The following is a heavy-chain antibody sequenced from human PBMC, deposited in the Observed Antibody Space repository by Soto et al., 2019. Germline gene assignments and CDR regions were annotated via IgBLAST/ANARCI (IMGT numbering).Heavy chain of an antibody. CDR1: GGTVSSYT. Sequence: GASVKVSCKASGGTVSSYTISWVRQATGQGLEWMGRIIPILGIANYAQKFQGRVTITADKSTSTAYMELSSLRSEDTAVYYCAREDVTIFGVVPCAFDIWGQGTMVTVSS. CDR2: IIPILGIA. CDR3: AREDVTIFGVVPCAFDI. V-gene: IGHV1-69*04. J-gene: IGHJ3*02. D-gene: IGHD3-3*01.